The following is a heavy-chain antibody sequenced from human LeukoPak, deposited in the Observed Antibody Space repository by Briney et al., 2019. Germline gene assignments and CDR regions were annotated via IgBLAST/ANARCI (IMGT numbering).Heavy chain of an antibody. CDR3: VRGDFDF. Sequence: PGGSLRLSCAASGFTFNAFGMNWVRQAPGKGLEWVSYIGTTSGAIYYADSVKGRFTISRDSAKNSLYLQMNSLRAEDTAVYYCVRGDFDFWGQGTLVTVSS. D-gene: IGHD3-16*01. CDR2: IGTTSGAI. J-gene: IGHJ4*02. V-gene: IGHV3-48*01. CDR1: GFTFNAFG.